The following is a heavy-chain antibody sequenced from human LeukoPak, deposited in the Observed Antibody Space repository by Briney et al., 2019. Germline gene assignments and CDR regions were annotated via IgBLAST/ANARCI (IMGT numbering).Heavy chain of an antibody. CDR1: GFTFNSYS. J-gene: IGHJ4*02. D-gene: IGHD5-24*01. V-gene: IGHV3-48*01. CDR3: ARDSSDGYNPLDY. Sequence: PGVSLRLSCVVSGFTFNSYSMNWVRQAAGKGLEWVSYISSSSSIIYYADSVKGRFTISRDNAKNSLYLQMNSLRAEDTAVYYCARDSSDGYNPLDYWGQGTLVTVSS. CDR2: ISSSSSII.